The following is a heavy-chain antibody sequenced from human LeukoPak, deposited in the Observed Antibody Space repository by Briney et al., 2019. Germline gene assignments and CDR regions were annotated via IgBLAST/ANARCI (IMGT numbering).Heavy chain of an antibody. Sequence: GGSLRLSCAASGLTVTGNFMSWVRQAPGKGLEWVSVIHSGGNTYYGDSVKGRFTISRDNSKNTLFLQMSSLRAEDTAVYYCARVRIGAAPNGVDYHYYMDVWGKGTTVTVSS. CDR3: ARVRIGAAPNGVDYHYYMDV. CDR1: GLTVTGNF. J-gene: IGHJ6*03. CDR2: IHSGGNT. V-gene: IGHV3-66*02. D-gene: IGHD6-13*01.